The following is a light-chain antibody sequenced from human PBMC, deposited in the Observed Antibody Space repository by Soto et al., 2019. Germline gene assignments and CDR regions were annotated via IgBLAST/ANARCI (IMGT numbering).Light chain of an antibody. Sequence: QSALSQPASVSGSPGQSIIISCTGTSSDIGSYDYVSWYQQHPAKAPKLIIFDVSHRPSGVSSRFSGSKSAITASLTISGLQTGDAADYYCSSYPADSTLIFGGGTKLTVL. CDR3: SSYPADSTLI. CDR2: DVS. V-gene: IGLV2-14*03. J-gene: IGLJ2*01. CDR1: SSDIGSYDY.